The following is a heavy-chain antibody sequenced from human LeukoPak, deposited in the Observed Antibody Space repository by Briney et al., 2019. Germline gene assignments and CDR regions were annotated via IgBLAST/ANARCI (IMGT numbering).Heavy chain of an antibody. Sequence: SETLSLTCAVYGGSFSGYYWSWIRQPPGKGLEWIGEINHSGSTNYNPSLKSRVTISVDTSKHQFSLKLSSVTAADTAVYYCARGPPTYYYDSSGYYCVDYWGQGTLVTVSS. V-gene: IGHV4-34*01. CDR1: GGSFSGYY. J-gene: IGHJ4*02. CDR2: INHSGST. CDR3: ARGPPTYYYDSSGYYCVDY. D-gene: IGHD3-22*01.